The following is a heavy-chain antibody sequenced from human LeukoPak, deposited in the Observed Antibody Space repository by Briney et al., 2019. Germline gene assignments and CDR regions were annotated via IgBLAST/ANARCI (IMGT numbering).Heavy chain of an antibody. J-gene: IGHJ4*02. D-gene: IGHD3-16*01. CDR1: GFTFSSYG. CDR2: IRHDGSIK. Sequence: GGSLRLSCAASGFTFSSYGMYWVRQAPGKGLEWVAFIRHDGSIKNYADSVKGRSTISRDHSKNTLYLQMNSLRAEDTAVYYCAKDSLADIDYWGQGTLVTVSS. V-gene: IGHV3-30*02. CDR3: AKDSLADIDY.